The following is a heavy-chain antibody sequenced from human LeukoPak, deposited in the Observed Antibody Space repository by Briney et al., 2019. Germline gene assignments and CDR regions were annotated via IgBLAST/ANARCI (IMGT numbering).Heavy chain of an antibody. CDR3: AREARGSGRDFDY. J-gene: IGHJ4*02. CDR1: GFSFSDFY. CDR2: IGTRSNPV. D-gene: IGHD1-26*01. V-gene: IGHV3-11*01. Sequence: GGSLRLSCAASGFSFSDFYMSWIRQAPGMGLEWISYIGTRSNPVYYADSVKGRFTISRDDAKNSLYLQMNSLRDEDTAVYFCAREARGSGRDFDYWGQGILVTVSS.